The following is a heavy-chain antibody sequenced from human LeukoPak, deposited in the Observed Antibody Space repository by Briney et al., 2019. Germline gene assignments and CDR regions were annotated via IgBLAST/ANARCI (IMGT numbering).Heavy chain of an antibody. CDR3: ARVPREGPLYYYYGMDV. CDR1: GYTFTDYN. V-gene: IGHV1-2*02. CDR2: VTPGGVT. J-gene: IGHJ6*02. Sequence: ASVKVSCKASGYTFTDYNIHWVRQAPGQGPEWMGWVTPGGVTSFAQQFQGRNTMTRDTSITTAYMEVNYLISDDTAVYYCARVPREGPLYYYYGMDVWGQGTTVTVSS.